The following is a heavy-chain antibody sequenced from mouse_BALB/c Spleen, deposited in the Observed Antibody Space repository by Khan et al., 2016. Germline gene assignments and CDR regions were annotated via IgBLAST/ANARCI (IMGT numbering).Heavy chain of an antibody. V-gene: IGHV3-6*02. J-gene: IGHJ4*01. CDR2: ISYDGSN. Sequence: EVQLQESGPGLVKPSQSLSLTCSVTGYSITSGYYWNWIRQFPGNKLEWMGYISYDGSNNYNPSLKNRISITRDTSKHQFFLKLNSVTTENTATYYCARMGGSYAMDYWGQGTSVTVSS. CDR3: ARMGGSYAMDY. CDR1: GYSITSGYY.